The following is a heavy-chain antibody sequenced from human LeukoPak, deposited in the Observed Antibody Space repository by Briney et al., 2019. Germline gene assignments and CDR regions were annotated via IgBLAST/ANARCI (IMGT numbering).Heavy chain of an antibody. V-gene: IGHV3-66*01. J-gene: IGHJ4*02. Sequence: GGSLRLSCAASGFTVSSNYMSWVRQAPGKGLEWVSVIYSGGSTYYADSVKGRFTISRDNSKNTLYLQMNSLRAEDTAVYYCARDDKVSAKGIYSSGCQYWGQGTLVTVSS. CDR2: IYSGGST. CDR3: ARDDKVSAKGIYSSGCQY. CDR1: GFTVSSNY. D-gene: IGHD6-19*01.